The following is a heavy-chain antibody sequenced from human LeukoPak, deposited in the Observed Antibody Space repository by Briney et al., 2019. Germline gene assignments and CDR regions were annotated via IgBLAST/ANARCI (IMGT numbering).Heavy chain of an antibody. V-gene: IGHV3-53*01. Sequence: GGSLRLSCAVSGFSFTNNYMSWVRQAPGKGLEWVAVFYVGCATYYADSVKGRFTISRDNYENTLYLQMKRLRAEDTAVYYCARGDGYNFFDYWGQGTLVTVSS. CDR3: ARGDGYNFFDY. CDR1: GFSFTNNY. D-gene: IGHD5-24*01. J-gene: IGHJ4*02. CDR2: FYVGCAT.